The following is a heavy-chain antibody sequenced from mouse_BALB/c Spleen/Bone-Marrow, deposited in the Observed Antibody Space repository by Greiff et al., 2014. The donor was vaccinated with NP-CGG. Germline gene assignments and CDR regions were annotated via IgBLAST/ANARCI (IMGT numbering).Heavy chain of an antibody. V-gene: IGHV2-4*02. J-gene: IGHJ3*01. CDR3: ARNKATLYGTSSWFAY. Sequence: VQLQQSGPGLVQPSQSLSITCTVSGFSLTSYGVHWVRQPPGKGLEWLGAIWSGGSTDYNAAFISRLSISKDNSKSQVFFKMNSLQADDTAIYFCARNKATLYGTSSWFAYWGQGTLVTVSA. CDR1: GFSLTSYG. D-gene: IGHD1-1*01. CDR2: IWSGGST.